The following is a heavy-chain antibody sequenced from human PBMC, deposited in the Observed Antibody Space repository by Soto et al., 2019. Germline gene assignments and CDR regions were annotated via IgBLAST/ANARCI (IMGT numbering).Heavy chain of an antibody. CDR3: ANYPDYYYYMDV. CDR2: ISGSGGST. Sequence: EVQLLESGGGLVQPGGSLRLSCAASGFTFSSYAMSWVRQAPGKGLEWVSAISGSGGSTYYADSVKVRFTISRDNSKNTLYLQMNSLRAEDTAVYYYANYPDYYYYMDVWGKGTTVTVSS. J-gene: IGHJ6*03. V-gene: IGHV3-23*01. CDR1: GFTFSSYA.